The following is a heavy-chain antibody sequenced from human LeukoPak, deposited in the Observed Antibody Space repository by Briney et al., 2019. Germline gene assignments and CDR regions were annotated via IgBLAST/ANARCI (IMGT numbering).Heavy chain of an antibody. CDR1: GHPFTGHY. D-gene: IGHD2-21*01. J-gene: IGHJ4*02. V-gene: IGHV1-2*02. CDR2: INPDSGGG. CDR3: AREYFGRSTSYSSFFAY. Sequence: GASVTVSCKASGHPFTGHYIHWLRQAPGQRPEYMGWINPDSGGGFESNNFQGRVTMTRDTSINTLYLELSRLRPDDTAVYYCAREYFGRSTSYSSFFAYWGQGTLVTVSS.